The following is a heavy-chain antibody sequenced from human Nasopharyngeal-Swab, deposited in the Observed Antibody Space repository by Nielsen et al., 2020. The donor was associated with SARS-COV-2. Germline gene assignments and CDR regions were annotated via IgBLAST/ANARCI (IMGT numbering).Heavy chain of an antibody. Sequence: GGSLRLSCAASGFTFSSYAMSWVRQAPGKGLEWVSAISGSGGSTYYADSVKGRFTISRDNSKNTLYLQMNSLRAEDTAIYYCAKHRKGIAAAGGMDVWGQGTTDTVSS. D-gene: IGHD6-13*01. CDR2: ISGSGGST. V-gene: IGHV3-23*01. J-gene: IGHJ6*02. CDR1: GFTFSSYA. CDR3: AKHRKGIAAAGGMDV.